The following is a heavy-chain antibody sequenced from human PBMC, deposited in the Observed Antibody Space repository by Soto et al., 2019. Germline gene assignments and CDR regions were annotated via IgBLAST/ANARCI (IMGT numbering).Heavy chain of an antibody. CDR3: AKGVEHSTADAFET. D-gene: IGHD5-18*01. J-gene: IGHJ3*02. Sequence: EVQVLESGGDLVQPGGSLRLTCAVSGFTFTTSSINWVRQAPGKGLEWVSSISGHGYTTYYADSVTGRFTISTDDSKSTVFLQMISLRVEDTALYYCAKGVEHSTADAFETWGQGTMVTVSS. V-gene: IGHV3-23*01. CDR2: ISGHGYTT. CDR1: GFTFTTSS.